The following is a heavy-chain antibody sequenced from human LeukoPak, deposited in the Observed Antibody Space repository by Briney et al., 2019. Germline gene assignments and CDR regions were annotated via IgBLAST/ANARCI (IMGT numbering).Heavy chain of an antibody. J-gene: IGHJ5*02. CDR3: AKDPLAAVFGELFLFSGYWFDP. Sequence: PGGSLRLSCAASGFTFSDYYMSWIRQAPGKGLEWVSYISSSGSTIYYADSVKGRFTISRDNSKNTLYLQMNSLRAEDTAVYYCAKDPLAAVFGELFLFSGYWFDPWGQGTLVTVSS. CDR2: ISSSGSTI. CDR1: GFTFSDYY. V-gene: IGHV3-11*04. D-gene: IGHD3-10*01.